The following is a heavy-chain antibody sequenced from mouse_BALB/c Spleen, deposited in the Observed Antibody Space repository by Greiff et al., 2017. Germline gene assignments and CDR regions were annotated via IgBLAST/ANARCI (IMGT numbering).Heavy chain of an antibody. Sequence: VQLKESGPGLVAPSQSLSITCTVSGFSLTSYDIRWIRQPPGKGLEWLGVIWTGGGTNYNSAFMSRLSISKDNSKSQVFLKMNSLQTDDTAIYYCVRDAGNYYFDYWGQGTTLTVSA. CDR2: IWTGGGT. V-gene: IGHV2-9-2*01. J-gene: IGHJ2*01. CDR1: GFSLTSYD. D-gene: IGHD2-1*01. CDR3: VRDAGNYYFDY.